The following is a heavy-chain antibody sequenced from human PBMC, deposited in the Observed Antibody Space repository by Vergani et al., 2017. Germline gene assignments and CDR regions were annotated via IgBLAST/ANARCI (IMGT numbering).Heavy chain of an antibody. CDR3: ATHDYIKAFDI. V-gene: IGHV3-30*03. CDR2: ISYDGSNK. J-gene: IGHJ3*02. Sequence: QVQLVESGGGVVQPGRSLRLSCAASGFTFSSYGMHWVRQAPGKGLEWVAVISYDGSNKYYADSVKGRFTISRDNSKNTLYLQMNSLRAEDTAVYYCATHDYIKAFDIWGQGTMVTVSS. CDR1: GFTFSSYG. D-gene: IGHD4-11*01.